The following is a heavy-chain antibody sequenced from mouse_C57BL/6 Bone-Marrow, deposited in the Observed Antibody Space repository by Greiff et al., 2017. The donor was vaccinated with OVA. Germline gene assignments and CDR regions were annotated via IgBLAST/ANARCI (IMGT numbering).Heavy chain of an antibody. CDR3: ARGNFGSSFYAMDY. J-gene: IGHJ4*01. CDR1: GFNIKNTY. Sequence: VHVKQSVAELVRPGASVKLSCTASGFNIKNTYMHWVKQRPEQGLEWIGRIDPANDNTKYAPKFQGKATMTADTSSNTAYLQLSSLSSEDTAVYCCARGNFGSSFYAMDYWGQGTSVTVSS. D-gene: IGHD1-1*01. V-gene: IGHV14-3*01. CDR2: IDPANDNT.